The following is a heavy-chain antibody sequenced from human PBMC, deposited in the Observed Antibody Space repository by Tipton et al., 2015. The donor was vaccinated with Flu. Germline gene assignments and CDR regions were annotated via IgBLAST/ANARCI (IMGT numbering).Heavy chain of an antibody. CDR3: AREGRREQLALDY. CDR1: GDSISSSSYY. CDR2: IYYSGST. D-gene: IGHD6-6*01. Sequence: GLVKPSETLSPTCTVSGDSISSSSYYWGWIRQPPGKGLEWIGSIYYSGSTYYNPSLKSRVTISVDTSKNQFSLKLSSVTAADTAVYYCAREGRREQLALDYGGQGTLVPVSS. V-gene: IGHV4-39*07. J-gene: IGHJ4*02.